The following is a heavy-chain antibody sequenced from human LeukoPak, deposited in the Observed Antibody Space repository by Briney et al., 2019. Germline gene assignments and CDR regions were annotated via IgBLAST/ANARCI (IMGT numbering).Heavy chain of an antibody. CDR3: VRGDSSGYYPSFDY. J-gene: IGHJ4*02. D-gene: IGHD3-22*01. V-gene: IGHV1-8*01. CDR2: MNPNSGNT. Sequence: ASVKVSCKASGYTFTSYDINWVRQATGQGLEWMGWMNPNSGNTGYAQKFQGRVTMTRNTSISTAYMELSSLRSEDTAVYYCVRGDSSGYYPSFDYWGQGTLVTVSS. CDR1: GYTFTSYD.